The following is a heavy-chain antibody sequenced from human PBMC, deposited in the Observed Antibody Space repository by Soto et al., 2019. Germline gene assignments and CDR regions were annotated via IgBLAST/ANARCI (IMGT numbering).Heavy chain of an antibody. CDR1: GGSISSSSYY. CDR2: IYHSGST. CDR3: AKDEGFGESPTGH. D-gene: IGHD3-10*01. J-gene: IGHJ4*02. V-gene: IGHV4-39*07. Sequence: SETLSLTCTVSGGSISSSSYYWGWIRQPPGKGLEWIGSIYHSGSTYYNPSLKSRVTISVDRSKNQFSLKLSSVTAADTAVYYCAKDEGFGESPTGHWGQGTLVTVSS.